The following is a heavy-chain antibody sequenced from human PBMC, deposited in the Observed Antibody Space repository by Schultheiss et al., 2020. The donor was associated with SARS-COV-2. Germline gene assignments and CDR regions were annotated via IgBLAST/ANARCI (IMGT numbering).Heavy chain of an antibody. D-gene: IGHD5-18*01. CDR3: AKDTGQLWAYYFDY. J-gene: IGHJ4*02. V-gene: IGHV3-9*01. CDR2: ISWNSGGI. CDR1: GFTFDDYA. Sequence: GGSLRLSCAASGFTFDDYAMHWVRQAPGKGLEWVSGISWNSGGIGYADSVKGRFTISRDNAKNSLYLQMNSLRAEDTALYYCAKDTGQLWAYYFDYWGQGTLVTVSS.